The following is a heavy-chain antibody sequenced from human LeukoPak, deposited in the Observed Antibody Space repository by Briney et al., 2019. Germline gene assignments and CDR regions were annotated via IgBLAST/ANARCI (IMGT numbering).Heavy chain of an antibody. J-gene: IGHJ6*02. V-gene: IGHV3-53*01. D-gene: IGHD6-19*01. CDR2: IYSGSST. Sequence: GGSLGLSCAASGFTVGTNYMSWVRQAPGKGLEWVSLIYSGSSTYYANSVKGRFTISRDNAKNSLYLQTNSLRAEDTAVYYCARDQGWEPYSSGWYRPYYYYGMDVWGQGTTVTVSS. CDR3: ARDQGWEPYSSGWYRPYYYYGMDV. CDR1: GFTVGTNY.